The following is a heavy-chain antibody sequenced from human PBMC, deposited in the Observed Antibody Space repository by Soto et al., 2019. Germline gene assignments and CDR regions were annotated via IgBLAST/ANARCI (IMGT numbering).Heavy chain of an antibody. CDR3: ARVVGDIVVVVAADDAFDI. CDR2: INHSGST. D-gene: IGHD2-15*01. V-gene: IGHV4-34*01. J-gene: IGHJ3*02. CDR1: GGSFSGYY. Sequence: SETLSLTCVVFGGSFSGYYWSRIRQPPGKGLEWIGEINHSGSTNYNPSLKSRVTISVDTSKNQFSLKLSSVTAADTAVYYCARVVGDIVVVVAADDAFDIWGQGTMVT.